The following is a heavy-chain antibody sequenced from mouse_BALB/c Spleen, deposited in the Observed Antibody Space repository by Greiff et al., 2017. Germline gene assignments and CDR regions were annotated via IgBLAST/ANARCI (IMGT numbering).Heavy chain of an antibody. CDR3: ARGLGYFDY. CDR1: GFTFSDFY. V-gene: IGHV7-3*02. J-gene: IGHJ2*01. CDR2: IRNKANGYTT. Sequence: EVKVVESGGGLVQPGGSLRLSCATSGFTFSDFYMEWVRQPPGKALEWLGFIRNKANGYTTEYSASVKGRFTISRDNSQSILYLQMNTLRAEDSATYYCARGLGYFDYGGQGTTLTVSS. D-gene: IGHD4-1*01.